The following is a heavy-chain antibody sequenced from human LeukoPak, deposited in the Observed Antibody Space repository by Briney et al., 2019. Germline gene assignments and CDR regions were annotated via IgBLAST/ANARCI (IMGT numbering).Heavy chain of an antibody. V-gene: IGHV3-20*04. CDR3: ARGSRGTPGQ. Sequence: PGGSLRLSCAAYGFRFDDYGITWVRQAPGKGLEWVSDINWTGASTGYADSVKGRFTISRDNAKNSLYLQMNSLRADDTALYYCARGSRGTPGQWGQGTLVTVSS. CDR2: INWTGAST. CDR1: GFRFDDYG. D-gene: IGHD3-16*01. J-gene: IGHJ4*02.